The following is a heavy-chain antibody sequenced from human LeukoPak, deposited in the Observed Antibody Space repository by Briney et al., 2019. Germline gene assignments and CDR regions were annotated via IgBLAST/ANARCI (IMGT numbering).Heavy chain of an antibody. Sequence: PSETLSLTCTVSGGSISNYYWSWIRQPPGKGLEWIGSIHYSGSTNYNSSLKSRITMSVDTSKNQFSLKLSSVTAADTAVYYCARYDSSWDSLDYWGQGTLVTVSS. D-gene: IGHD6-13*01. J-gene: IGHJ4*02. V-gene: IGHV4-59*01. CDR3: ARYDSSWDSLDY. CDR1: GGSISNYY. CDR2: IHYSGST.